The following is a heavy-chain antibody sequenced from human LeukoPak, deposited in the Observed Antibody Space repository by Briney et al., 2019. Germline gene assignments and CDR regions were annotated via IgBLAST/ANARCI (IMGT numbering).Heavy chain of an antibody. CDR2: INQDDNEK. CDR3: ARGLYGSGRRSLMAH. V-gene: IGHV3-7*01. J-gene: IGHJ4*02. CDR1: GFPFHNYW. Sequence: GGSLRLSCAASGFPFHNYWMTWVRQAPGKGLEWVANINQDDNEKYYLDSVKGRFTISRDNAETSLFLQMTSLRVEDMAIYYCARGLYGSGRRSLMAHWGPGTLVAVSS. D-gene: IGHD3-10*01.